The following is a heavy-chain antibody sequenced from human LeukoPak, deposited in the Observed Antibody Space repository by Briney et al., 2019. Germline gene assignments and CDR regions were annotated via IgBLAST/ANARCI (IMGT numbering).Heavy chain of an antibody. V-gene: IGHV4-39*07. Sequence: SETLSLTCTVSGGSISSSSYYWGWIRQPPGKGLEWIGSIYYSGSTYYNPSLKSRVTISVDTSKNQFSLKLSSVTAADTAVYFCARSTGSSNSWYVYWGQGALVTVSS. CDR1: GGSISSSSYY. CDR3: ARSTGSSNSWYVY. J-gene: IGHJ4*02. D-gene: IGHD6-6*01. CDR2: IYYSGST.